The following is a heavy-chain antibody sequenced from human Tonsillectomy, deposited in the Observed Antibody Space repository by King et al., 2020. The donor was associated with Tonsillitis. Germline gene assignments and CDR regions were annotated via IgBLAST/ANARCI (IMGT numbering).Heavy chain of an antibody. D-gene: IGHD2-21*01. CDR2: IHANTGIT. CDR3: ARHGSAYSVDY. Sequence: VQLVESGGGLVQPGGSLRLSCEASGFTFSSYGMSWVRQAPGKGLEWVSLIHANTGITSYADSVRGRFTISRANSKNTLDLQMNSLRPDDTAVYYCARHGSAYSVDYWGQGTLVTVSS. V-gene: IGHV3-23*03. J-gene: IGHJ4*02. CDR1: GFTFSSYG.